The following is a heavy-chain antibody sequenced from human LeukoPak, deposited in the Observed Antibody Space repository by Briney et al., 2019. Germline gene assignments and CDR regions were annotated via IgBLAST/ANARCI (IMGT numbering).Heavy chain of an antibody. D-gene: IGHD6-19*01. CDR2: ISYDGSNR. V-gene: IGHV3-30-3*01. CDR1: GFTFSSYA. CDR3: AGESLSSGSFDY. J-gene: IGHJ4*02. Sequence: GGSLRLSCAASGFTFSSYAMHRVRQAPGKGLEWVAVISYDGSNRYYADSVKGRFTISRDNSENTLYLQMNSLRAEDTAVYYCAGESLSSGSFDYWGQGTLVTVSS.